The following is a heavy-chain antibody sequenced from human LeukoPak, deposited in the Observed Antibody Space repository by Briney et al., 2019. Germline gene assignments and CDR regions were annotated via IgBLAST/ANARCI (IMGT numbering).Heavy chain of an antibody. J-gene: IGHJ4*02. CDR2: ISSSGSTI. Sequence: GGSLRLSCAASGFTFSSYSMNWVRQAPGKRLEWVSYISSSGSTIYYADSVKGRFTISRDNAKNSLYLQMNSLRAEDTAVYYCARARDGYNNYFDYWGQGTLVTVSS. CDR3: ARARDGYNNYFDY. V-gene: IGHV3-48*04. CDR1: GFTFSSYS. D-gene: IGHD5-24*01.